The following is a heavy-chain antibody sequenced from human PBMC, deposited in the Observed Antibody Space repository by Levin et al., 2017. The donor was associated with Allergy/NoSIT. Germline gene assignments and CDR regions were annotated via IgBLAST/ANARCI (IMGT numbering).Heavy chain of an antibody. CDR1: VGSLRSYY. CDR3: ARSSTNGLCYNY. CDR2: IHYSGTT. J-gene: IGHJ4*02. V-gene: IGHV4-59*01. Sequence: SQTLSLPCPVSVGSLRSYYWAWIRQPPGKGLEWIGEIHYSGTTNYNPSLTSRVTISVDTSKNMFSLKMTSVTAADTAVYYCARSSTNGLCYNYWGQGSLVTVSS. D-gene: IGHD2-8*01.